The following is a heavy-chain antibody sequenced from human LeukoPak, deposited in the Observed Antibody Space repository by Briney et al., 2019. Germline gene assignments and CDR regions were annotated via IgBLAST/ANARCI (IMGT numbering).Heavy chain of an antibody. CDR1: GGSISSYY. V-gene: IGHV4-4*09. CDR2: IYTSGST. CDR3: ARGVTTHYYYYYMDV. D-gene: IGHD4-11*01. J-gene: IGHJ6*03. Sequence: SETLSLTCTVSGGSISSYYWSWTRQPPGKGLEWIGYIYTSGSTNYNPSLKSRVTISVDTSKNQFSLKLSSVTAADTAVYYCARGVTTHYYYYYMDVRGKGTTVTVSS.